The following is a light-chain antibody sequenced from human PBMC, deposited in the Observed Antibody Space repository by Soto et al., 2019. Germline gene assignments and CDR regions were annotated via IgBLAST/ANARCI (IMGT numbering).Light chain of an antibody. CDR2: GAS. J-gene: IGKJ1*01. CDR1: QSVSSNY. Sequence: EIVLTQSPGTLSLSPGETATLSCRASQSVSSNYLAWYQHKPGQAPRLLIYGASSRATGIPDRFSGSGSGTDFTLTISRLEPRDFAVYYCQQYGTSPRTFGQGTKVEIK. CDR3: QQYGTSPRT. V-gene: IGKV3-20*01.